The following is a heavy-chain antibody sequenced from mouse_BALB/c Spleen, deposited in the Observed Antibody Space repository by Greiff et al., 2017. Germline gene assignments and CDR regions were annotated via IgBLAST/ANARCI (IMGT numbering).Heavy chain of an antibody. CDR2: ISYSGST. CDR1: GYSITSDYA. Sequence: EVHLVESGPGLVKPSQSLSLTCTVTGYSITSDYAWNWIRQFPGNKLEWMGYISYSGSTSYNPSLKSRISITRDTSKNQFFLQLNSVTTEDTATYYCARDGNYFDYWGQGTTLTVSS. V-gene: IGHV3-2*02. D-gene: IGHD2-1*01. CDR3: ARDGNYFDY. J-gene: IGHJ2*01.